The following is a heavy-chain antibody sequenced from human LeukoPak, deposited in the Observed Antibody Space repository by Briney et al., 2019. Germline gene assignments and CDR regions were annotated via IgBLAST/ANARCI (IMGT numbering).Heavy chain of an antibody. CDR1: GGSISSYY. D-gene: IGHD3-10*01. J-gene: IGHJ3*02. CDR3: ARVKDYYGSGRNAFDI. V-gene: IGHV4-4*07. CDR2: IYTSGST. Sequence: KASETLSLTCTVSGGSISSYYWSWIRQPAGKGLEWIGRIYTSGSTNYNPSLKSRVTMSVDTSKNQFSLKLSSVTAADTAVYYCARVKDYYGSGRNAFDIWGQGTMVTVSS.